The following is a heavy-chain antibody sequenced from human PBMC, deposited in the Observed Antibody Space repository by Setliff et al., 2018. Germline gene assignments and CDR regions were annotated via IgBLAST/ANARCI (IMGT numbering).Heavy chain of an antibody. CDR2: IRSNSSTI. CDR3: ARDRGSGSYFLRYFDY. Sequence: GGSLRLSCAASGFTFSSYSMNWVRQSPGKGMELVSYIRSNSSTIYYAYSWNGRFTISSDNAQNSLYLQMNSLRAEDTAGYYCARDRGSGSYFLRYFDYWGQGTMGTVSS. V-gene: IGHV3-48*01. D-gene: IGHD1-26*01. CDR1: GFTFSSYS. J-gene: IGHJ4*02.